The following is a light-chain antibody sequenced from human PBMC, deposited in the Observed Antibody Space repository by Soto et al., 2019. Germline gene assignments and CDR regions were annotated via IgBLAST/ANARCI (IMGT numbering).Light chain of an antibody. J-gene: IGKJ1*01. CDR1: QSISSY. CDR3: QQSYSTPHT. CDR2: AAS. V-gene: IGKV1-39*01. Sequence: DIQMTQSPSSLSASVGDRVTIXXRASQSISSYLNWYQQKPGKAPKLXIYAASTLQSGVPSRFSGSGSGTDFTLTISSLQPEDFATYYCQQSYSTPHTFGQGTKVDIK.